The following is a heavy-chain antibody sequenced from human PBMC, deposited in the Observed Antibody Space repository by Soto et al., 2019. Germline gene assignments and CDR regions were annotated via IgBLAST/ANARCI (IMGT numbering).Heavy chain of an antibody. CDR3: ARDQGAELVYYYYYYGMDV. Sequence: PGGSVRLSCAASGFTFSSYGMHWVRQAPGKGLEWVAVIWYDGSNKYYADSVKGRFTISRDNSKNTLYLQMNSLRAEDTAVYYCARDQGAELVYYYYYYGMDVWGQGTTVTVSS. CDR2: IWYDGSNK. CDR1: GFTFSSYG. D-gene: IGHD6-6*01. J-gene: IGHJ6*02. V-gene: IGHV3-33*01.